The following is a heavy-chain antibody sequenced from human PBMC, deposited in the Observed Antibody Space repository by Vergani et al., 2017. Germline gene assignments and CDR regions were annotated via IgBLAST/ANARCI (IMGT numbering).Heavy chain of an antibody. V-gene: IGHV5-51*01. CDR1: GYSFTSYW. Sequence: EVQLVQSGAEVKKPGESLKISCKGSGYSFTSYWIGWVRQMPGKGLEWMGIIYPGDSDTRYSPSFQSQVTISADKSISTAYLQWSSLKASDTAMYYGARGNYGSGSYTFYYYYGMDGGGQETTVTVSS. CDR2: IYPGDSDT. J-gene: IGHJ6*02. D-gene: IGHD3-10*01. CDR3: ARGNYGSGSYTFYYYYGMDG.